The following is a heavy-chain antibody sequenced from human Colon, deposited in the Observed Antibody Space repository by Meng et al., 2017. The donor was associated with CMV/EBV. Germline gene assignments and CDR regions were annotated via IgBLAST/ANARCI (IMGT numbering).Heavy chain of an antibody. CDR1: GFAFSDYY. Sequence: GGSLRLSCAASGFAFSDYYMNWIRQTPGKGLEWVAYISRGGGLIYYADSVKGCFTVSRDDAENSLYLQMNSLRAEDTAVYFCATVSPTEFDYWGRGALVTVSS. CDR2: ISRGGGLI. J-gene: IGHJ4*02. CDR3: ATVSPTEFDY. V-gene: IGHV3-11*04.